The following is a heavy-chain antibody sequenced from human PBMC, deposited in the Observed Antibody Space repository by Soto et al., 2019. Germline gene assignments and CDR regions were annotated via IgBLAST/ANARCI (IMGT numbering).Heavy chain of an antibody. D-gene: IGHD3-10*01. CDR3: ARDRGWYSFGSGGLDY. Sequence: EVQLVESGGGLVQPGGSLRLSCAASGFTFSSYSMNWVRQAPGKGLEWVSYISSSSSTIYYADSVKGRFTISRDNAKNSLYLEMNRVRAEDTAVYYWARDRGWYSFGSGGLDYWGQGPLVTVSS. CDR2: ISSSSSTI. V-gene: IGHV3-48*01. CDR1: GFTFSSYS. J-gene: IGHJ4*02.